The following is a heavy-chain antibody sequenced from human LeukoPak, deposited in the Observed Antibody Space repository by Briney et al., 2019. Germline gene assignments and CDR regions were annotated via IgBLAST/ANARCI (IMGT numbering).Heavy chain of an antibody. D-gene: IGHD5-24*01. J-gene: IGHJ6*02. CDR3: ARVGLQQYYYGMDV. Sequence: SVKVSCKASRYTFTSYGISLVRQAPAQGLEWMGGIIPIFGTANYAQKFHGRVTITADESTSTAYMELSSLRSEDTAVYYCARVGLQQYYYGMDVWGQGTTVTVSS. CDR1: RYTFTSYG. V-gene: IGHV1-69*13. CDR2: IIPIFGTA.